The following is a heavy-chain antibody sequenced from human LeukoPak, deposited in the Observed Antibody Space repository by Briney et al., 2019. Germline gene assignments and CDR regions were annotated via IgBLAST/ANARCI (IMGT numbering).Heavy chain of an antibody. V-gene: IGHV1-2*02. Sequence: ASVKVSCTASGYTFTGYYMHWVRQAPGQGLEWMGWINPNSGGTNYAQKFQGRVTMTRDTSISTAYMELSRLRSDDTAVYYCARATFGGVIDRAWGQGTLVTVSS. D-gene: IGHD3-16*02. CDR3: ARATFGGVIDRA. J-gene: IGHJ5*02. CDR1: GYTFTGYY. CDR2: INPNSGGT.